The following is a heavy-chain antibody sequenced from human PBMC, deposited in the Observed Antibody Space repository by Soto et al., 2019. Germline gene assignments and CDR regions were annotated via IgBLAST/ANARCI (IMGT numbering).Heavy chain of an antibody. Sequence: GASLKISCQGSGYSFTSYWTSWVRLMPGKGLEWMGRIDPSDSYTSYRPSFQGHVTISGDKSISTAYLQWSSLKASDTAMYYCARQPSGAAASSFDYWGQGTLVTVSS. CDR3: ARQPSGAAASSFDY. J-gene: IGHJ4*02. CDR1: GYSFTSYW. CDR2: IDPSDSYT. V-gene: IGHV5-10-1*01. D-gene: IGHD6-13*01.